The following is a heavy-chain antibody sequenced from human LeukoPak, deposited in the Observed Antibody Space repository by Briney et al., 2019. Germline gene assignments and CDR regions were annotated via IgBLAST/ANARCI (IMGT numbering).Heavy chain of an antibody. J-gene: IGHJ4*02. D-gene: IGHD1-26*01. Sequence: ASVKVSCKASGGTFSSYAISWVRQAPEQGLEWMGGIIPIFGTANYAQKFQGRVTITTDESTSTAYMELSSLRSEDTAVYYCARVPDSRWELWGPFDYWGQGTLVTVSS. CDR3: ARVPDSRWELWGPFDY. CDR2: IIPIFGTA. CDR1: GGTFSSYA. V-gene: IGHV1-69*05.